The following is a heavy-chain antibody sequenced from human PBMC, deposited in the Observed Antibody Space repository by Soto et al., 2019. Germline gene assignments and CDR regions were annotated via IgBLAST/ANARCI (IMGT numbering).Heavy chain of an antibody. CDR3: ARYRYSGAAMYYYYGMDV. Sequence: ASVKVSCKASGYTFTSYAMHWVRQAPGQRLEWMGWINAGNGNTKYSQKFQGRVTITRDTSASTAYMELSSLRSEDTAVYYCARYRYSGAAMYYYYGMDVWGQGTKVTVSS. CDR2: INAGNGNT. J-gene: IGHJ6*02. V-gene: IGHV1-3*01. D-gene: IGHD1-26*01. CDR1: GYTFTSYA.